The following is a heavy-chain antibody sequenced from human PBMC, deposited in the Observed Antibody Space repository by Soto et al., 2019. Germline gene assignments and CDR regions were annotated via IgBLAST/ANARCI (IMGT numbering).Heavy chain of an antibody. CDR1: GFTFSSYA. J-gene: IGHJ4*02. Sequence: PGGSLRLSCSASGFTFSSYAMHWVRQAPGKGLQYVSAISSNGGTTYYADSVKGRFTISRDNSKNTVYLQMSSLRAEDTAVYYCVEDGTPYDFWSGYFSNFDSWGQGTLVTVSS. CDR2: ISSNGGTT. V-gene: IGHV3-64D*06. CDR3: VEDGTPYDFWSGYFSNFDS. D-gene: IGHD3-3*01.